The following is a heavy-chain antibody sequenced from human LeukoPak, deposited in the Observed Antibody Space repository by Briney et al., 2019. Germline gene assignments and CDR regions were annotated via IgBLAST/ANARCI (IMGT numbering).Heavy chain of an antibody. Sequence: GGSLRLSCAASGFTFSNYWMHWVRQAPGKGLEWVSAISGSGGSTYYADSVKGRFTISRDDSKNTLYLQMNSLRAEDTAVYYCAKDNRGYCSGGSCVSYFDYWGQGTLVTVSS. CDR2: ISGSGGST. D-gene: IGHD2-15*01. V-gene: IGHV3-23*01. CDR3: AKDNRGYCSGGSCVSYFDY. J-gene: IGHJ4*02. CDR1: GFTFSNYW.